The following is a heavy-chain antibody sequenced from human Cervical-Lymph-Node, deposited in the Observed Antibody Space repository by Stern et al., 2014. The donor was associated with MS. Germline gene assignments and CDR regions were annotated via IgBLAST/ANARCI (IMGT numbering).Heavy chain of an antibody. D-gene: IGHD3-22*01. Sequence: QLQLQESGPGLVRPSETLFLTCTLSGASMSSRRDYWGWIRQPPGKGLEWIGSFRDSGSNYYNPPLKSRVTISVDTSTNQVSLKLTFLTAADTAVYFCARHYDQLLRSSFDSWGQGILVTVSS. J-gene: IGHJ4*02. CDR1: GASMSSRRDY. CDR2: FRDSGSN. V-gene: IGHV4-39*01. CDR3: ARHYDQLLRSSFDS.